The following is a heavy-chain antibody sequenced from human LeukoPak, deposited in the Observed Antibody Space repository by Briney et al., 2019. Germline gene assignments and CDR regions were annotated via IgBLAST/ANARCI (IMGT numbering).Heavy chain of an antibody. Sequence: ASVKVPCKASVGTLSSYATIWVRQAPAQALEGMGRINPNSGSTNYAQKLQGSVTMTRDTSISTAYMELSRLRSDDTAVYYCARYYYDSSGYSYNWFDPWGQGTLVTVSS. CDR1: VGTLSSYA. CDR3: ARYYYDSSGYSYNWFDP. D-gene: IGHD3-22*01. CDR2: INPNSGST. J-gene: IGHJ5*02. V-gene: IGHV1-2*06.